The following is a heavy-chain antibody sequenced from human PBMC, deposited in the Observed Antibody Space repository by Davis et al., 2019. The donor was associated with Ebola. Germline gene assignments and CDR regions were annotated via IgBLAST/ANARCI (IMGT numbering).Heavy chain of an antibody. Sequence: ASVKVSCKASGYTFTSYGISWVRQAPGQGLEWMGWISAYNGNTNYAQKLQGRVTMTTDTSTSTAYMELRSLRSDDTAVYYCARHPYCSNTGCYSGFYPGFDIWGQGTMVTVSS. CDR2: ISAYNGNT. J-gene: IGHJ3*02. CDR3: ARHPYCSNTGCYSGFYPGFDI. V-gene: IGHV1-18*01. D-gene: IGHD2-2*01. CDR1: GYTFTSYG.